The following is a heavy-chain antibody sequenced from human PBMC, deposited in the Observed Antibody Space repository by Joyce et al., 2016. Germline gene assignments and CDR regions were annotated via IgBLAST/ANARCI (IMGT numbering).Heavy chain of an antibody. J-gene: IGHJ4*02. V-gene: IGHV1-3*01. D-gene: IGHD6-6*01. Sequence: QVKLVQSGAEVKKPGASVKVSCKASGYTFTSYAMHWVRQAPGQRPEWMGWINADNDNTKYSQKFQGRVTITRDTSASIVYMELGSLRSEDAALFYCARAARRGNFDYWGQGTLVTVSS. CDR3: ARAARRGNFDY. CDR2: INADNDNT. CDR1: GYTFTSYA.